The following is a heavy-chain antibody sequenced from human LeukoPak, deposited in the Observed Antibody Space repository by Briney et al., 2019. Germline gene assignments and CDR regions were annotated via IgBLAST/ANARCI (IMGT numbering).Heavy chain of an antibody. J-gene: IGHJ4*02. D-gene: IGHD3-3*01. CDR2: INEDGSEK. CDR1: GFTLSSYW. V-gene: IGHV3-7*01. Sequence: GGSLRLSCAASGFTLSSYWMSWVRQAPGMGLEWVANINEDGSEKFYVDSVKGRFTISRDNAKNSLYLQVNSLRVEDTAVYYCATSPITIFGGQGTLVSVSS. CDR3: ATSPITIF.